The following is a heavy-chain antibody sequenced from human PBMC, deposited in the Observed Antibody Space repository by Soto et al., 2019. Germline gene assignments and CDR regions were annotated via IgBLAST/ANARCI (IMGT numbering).Heavy chain of an antibody. CDR3: AKDDGHDYGDY. V-gene: IGHV3-30*18. CDR2: ISYDGSNK. J-gene: IGHJ4*02. CDR1: GFTFSSYG. Sequence: QVQLVESGGGVVQPGRSLRLSCAASGFTFSSYGMHWVRQAPGKGLEWVAVISYDGSNKYYADSVKGRFTISRDNSKNTLYLQMNSLRAEDTAVYYCAKDDGHDYGDYWGQGTLVTVSS.